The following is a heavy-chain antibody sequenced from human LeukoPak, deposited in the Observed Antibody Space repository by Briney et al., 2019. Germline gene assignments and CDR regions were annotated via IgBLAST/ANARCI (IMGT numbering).Heavy chain of an antibody. CDR2: INPNSGGT. V-gene: IGHV1-2*06. CDR1: GYTFTGYY. D-gene: IGHD5-12*01. CDR3: ARDGAYSGYDGYYCYYMDV. Sequence: GASVKVSCKASGYTFTGYYMHWVRQAPGQGLEWMGRINPNSGGTNYAQKFQGRVTMTRDTSISTAYMELSRLRSDDTAVYYCARDGAYSGYDGYYCYYMDVWGKGTTVTVSS. J-gene: IGHJ6*03.